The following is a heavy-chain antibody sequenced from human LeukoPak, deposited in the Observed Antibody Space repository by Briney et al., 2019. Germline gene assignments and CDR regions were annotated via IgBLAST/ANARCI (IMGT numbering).Heavy chain of an antibody. CDR2: ISPKNGKT. CDR3: ARDGDCDSGGHWVADDALDI. CDR1: GYTFITYG. D-gene: IGHD3-22*01. J-gene: IGHJ3*02. V-gene: IGHV1-18*01. Sequence: ASVKVSCKASGYTFITYGVSWVRQAPGQGLEYIGWISPKNGKTNYAQRLQGRVTLTTDTPTSTAYMELRSLRSDDTAVYYCARDGDCDSGGHWVADDALDIWGQGTLVNVSS.